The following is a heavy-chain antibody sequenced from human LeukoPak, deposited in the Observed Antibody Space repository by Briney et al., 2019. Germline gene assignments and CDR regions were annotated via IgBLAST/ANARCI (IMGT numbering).Heavy chain of an antibody. CDR2: ISSSSSYI. CDR3: AKVGLAYCGGDCSRPGDY. CDR1: GFTFSSYS. Sequence: GGSLRLSCAASGFTFSSYSMNWVRQAPGKGLEWVSSISSSSSYIYYADSVKGRFTISRDNAKNSLYLQMNSLRAEDTAVYYSAKVGLAYCGGDCSRPGDYWGQGTLVTVSS. J-gene: IGHJ4*02. D-gene: IGHD2-21*02. V-gene: IGHV3-21*01.